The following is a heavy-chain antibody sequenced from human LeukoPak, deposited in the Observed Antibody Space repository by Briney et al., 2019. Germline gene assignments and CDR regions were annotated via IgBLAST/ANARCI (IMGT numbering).Heavy chain of an antibody. Sequence: GGSLRLSCAASGFTFSSYSMNWVRQAPGKGLEWVSSISSSSSYIYYADSVKGRFTISSDNAKNSLYLQMNSLRAEDTAVYYCARVYSSSFYYYMDVWGKGTTVTVSS. CDR1: GFTFSSYS. D-gene: IGHD6-6*01. J-gene: IGHJ6*03. V-gene: IGHV3-21*01. CDR2: ISSSSSYI. CDR3: ARVYSSSFYYYMDV.